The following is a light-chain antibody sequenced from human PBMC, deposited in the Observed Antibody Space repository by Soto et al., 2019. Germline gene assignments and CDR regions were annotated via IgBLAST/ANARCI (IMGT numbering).Light chain of an antibody. V-gene: IGKV3-20*01. Sequence: EIVLTQSPGTLSLSPGERATLSCRASQSVSSSYLAWYQQKPGQAPRLLIYGTSSRATAIPDRFSGSGSGTDFTLTISRLGPEDFAVYYCQQYGSSSWTFGQGTKV. CDR3: QQYGSSSWT. CDR2: GTS. J-gene: IGKJ1*01. CDR1: QSVSSSY.